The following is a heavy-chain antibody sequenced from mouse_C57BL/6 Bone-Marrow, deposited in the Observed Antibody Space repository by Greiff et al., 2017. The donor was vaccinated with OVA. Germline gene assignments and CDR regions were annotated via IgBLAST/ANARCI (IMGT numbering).Heavy chain of an antibody. CDR2: IDPENGDT. Sequence: EVQLQQSGAKLVRPGASVKLSCTASGFNIKDDYMHWVKQRPEQGLEWIGWIDPENGDTEYASKFQGKATITADTSSNTAYLQLSSLTSEDTAVYYCTRGTTVVAPFAYWGQGTLVTVSA. CDR1: GFNIKDDY. J-gene: IGHJ3*01. V-gene: IGHV14-4*01. CDR3: TRGTTVVAPFAY. D-gene: IGHD1-1*01.